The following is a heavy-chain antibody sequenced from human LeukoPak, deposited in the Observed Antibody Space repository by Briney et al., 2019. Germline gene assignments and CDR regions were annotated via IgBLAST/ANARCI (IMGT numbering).Heavy chain of an antibody. CDR3: AKDYDSSGYPFDY. CDR2: ISGSGGST. J-gene: IGHJ4*02. V-gene: IGHV3-23*01. Sequence: GGSLRLTCAASGFTFSSYAMSWVRQAPGKGLEWVSAISGSGGSTYYADSVKGRFTISRDNSKNTLYLQMNSLRAEDTAVYYCAKDYDSSGYPFDYWGQGTLVTVSS. CDR1: GFTFSSYA. D-gene: IGHD3-22*01.